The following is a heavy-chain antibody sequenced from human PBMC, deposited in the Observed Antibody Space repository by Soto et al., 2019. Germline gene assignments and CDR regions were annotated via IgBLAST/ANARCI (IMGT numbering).Heavy chain of an antibody. CDR1: GFTFSSYA. CDR2: ISGSGGST. D-gene: IGHD3-10*01. Sequence: GGSLRLSCAASGFTFSSYAMSWVRQAPGKGLEWVSAISGSGGSTYYADSVKGRFTISRDNSKNTLYLQMNSLRAEDTAVYYCAKDLSLARNPYRLLWFGEFPFDPWGQGTLVTVSS. V-gene: IGHV3-23*01. CDR3: AKDLSLARNPYRLLWFGEFPFDP. J-gene: IGHJ5*02.